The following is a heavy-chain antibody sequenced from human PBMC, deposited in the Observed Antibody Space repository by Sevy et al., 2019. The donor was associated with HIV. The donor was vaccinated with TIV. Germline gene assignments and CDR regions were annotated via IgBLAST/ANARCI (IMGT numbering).Heavy chain of an antibody. CDR2: VSYGGST. D-gene: IGHD3-22*01. Sequence: SETLSLTCTVSGGSIGSNSFYWGWIRQPPGKELEWIGTVSYGGSTYYNPSLRSRVTISVDASNKQFSRKLSSVTAAVTAVYYCARQKVRSAYYYDTSGRQGKADFDSWGQGTLVTVSS. V-gene: IGHV4-39*01. CDR1: GGSIGSNSFY. J-gene: IGHJ4*02. CDR3: ARQKVRSAYYYDTSGRQGKADFDS.